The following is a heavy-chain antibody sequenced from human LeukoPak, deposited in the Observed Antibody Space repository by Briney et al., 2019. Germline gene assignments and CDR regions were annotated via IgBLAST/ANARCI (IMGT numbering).Heavy chain of an antibody. V-gene: IGHV3-74*03. CDR2: INTDGTNR. J-gene: IGHJ4*02. Sequence: GGSLRLSCVASGFSFNNHWVHWVRQVPGKGLVWISRINTDGTNRKYADVVKGRFTISRDNAKNTLYLQMNSLRAEDTAVYYCARDSGWPGFDYWGQGTLVTVSS. CDR3: ARDSGWPGFDY. D-gene: IGHD6-19*01. CDR1: GFSFNNHW.